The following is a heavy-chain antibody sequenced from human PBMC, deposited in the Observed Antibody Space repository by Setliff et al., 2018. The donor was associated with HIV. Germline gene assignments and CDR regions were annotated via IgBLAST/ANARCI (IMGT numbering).Heavy chain of an antibody. D-gene: IGHD3-3*01. J-gene: IGHJ5*02. V-gene: IGHV3-11*01. CDR3: ARVHLTTNAVYGVVSNWFDP. CDR1: GFTFSDHY. Sequence: PGGSLRLSCAASGFTFSDHYMSWIRQAPGKGLEWVSYISTSGTSKYYADSVKGRFTASRDNAKSSLYLQMNSLRAEDTAVYYCARVHLTTNAVYGVVSNWFDPWGQGALVTVSS. CDR2: ISTSGTSK.